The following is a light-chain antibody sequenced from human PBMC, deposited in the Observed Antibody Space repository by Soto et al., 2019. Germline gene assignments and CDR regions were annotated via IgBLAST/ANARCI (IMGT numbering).Light chain of an antibody. CDR3: QQANSFPRT. V-gene: IGKV1D-12*01. Sequence: DIQMTQSPSSVSASVGDRVTITCRASQAISTWLAWYQQKPGKAPKLLIYAASNFQTGVPSRFSGSGSGTDFTLTISSLQPEDFATYYCQQANSFPRTFGQETKVEIK. CDR2: AAS. J-gene: IGKJ1*01. CDR1: QAISTW.